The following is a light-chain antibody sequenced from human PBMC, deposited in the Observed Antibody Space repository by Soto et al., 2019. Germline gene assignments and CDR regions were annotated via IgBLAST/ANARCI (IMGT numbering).Light chain of an antibody. J-gene: IGKJ1*01. V-gene: IGKV1-5*03. CDR2: KAS. CDR1: QSISSW. Sequence: DIQMTQSPSTLSASVRDRVTITCRASQSISSWLAWYQQKPGKAPKLLIYKASSLESGVPSRFSGSGSGTEFTLTISSLQPDDFATYYCQQYNSYPQFGQGTKVDIK. CDR3: QQYNSYPQ.